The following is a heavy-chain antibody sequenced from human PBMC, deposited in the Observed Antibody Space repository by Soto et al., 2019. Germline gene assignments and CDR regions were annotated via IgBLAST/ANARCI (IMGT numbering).Heavy chain of an antibody. V-gene: IGHV3-48*03. CDR3: ARDLLHYDFWSGYSANFYYGMDV. CDR2: ISDSGGTV. J-gene: IGHJ6*02. CDR1: GLTFSSYE. Sequence: PGGSLRLSCAASGLTFSSYEMNWVRQAPGQGRGWVSYISDSGGTVYYADSVKGRFTVTRDNAQNSVYLQMNSLRAEDTAVYYCARDLLHYDFWSGYSANFYYGMDVWGPGTTVTVSS. D-gene: IGHD3-3*01.